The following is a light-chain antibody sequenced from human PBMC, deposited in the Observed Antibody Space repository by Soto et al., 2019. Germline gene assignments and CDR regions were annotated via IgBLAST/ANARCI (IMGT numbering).Light chain of an antibody. CDR2: DVS. V-gene: IGLV2-14*01. J-gene: IGLJ1*01. Sequence: QSALTQPASVSGSPGQSITISCTGNSSEVGGYNYVSWYQQHPVKAPKLMIYDVSNRPSGVSNRFSGSKSGNTASLTISGLQAEDEADYYCSSYTSSSTYVFGTGTKVTVL. CDR3: SSYTSSSTYV. CDR1: SSEVGGYNY.